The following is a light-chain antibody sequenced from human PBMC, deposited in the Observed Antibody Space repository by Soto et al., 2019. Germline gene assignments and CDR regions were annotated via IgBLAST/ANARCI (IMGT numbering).Light chain of an antibody. J-gene: IGKJ1*01. V-gene: IGKV3-20*01. CDR1: QSVRSNF. CDR2: GAS. Sequence: EIVLTQSPGTLSLSPGERATLSCRASQSVRSNFLAWYQQRPGQAPRLLIYGASSRATDIPDRFSGSGSGTDFTLIISRLEPEDCAVYYCQQYGSALQTFGQGTKVDNK. CDR3: QQYGSALQT.